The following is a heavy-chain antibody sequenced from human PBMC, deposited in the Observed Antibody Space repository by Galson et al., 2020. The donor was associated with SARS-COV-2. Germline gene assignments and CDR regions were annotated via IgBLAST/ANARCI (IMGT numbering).Heavy chain of an antibody. CDR2: VSYDGNYQ. J-gene: IGHJ2*01. V-gene: IGHV3-30*04. Sequence: GESLKISCAVSGFTFSLYAMNWVRQAPGEGLEWVAIVSYDGNYQYYADSVKGRFTISRDSSRNTVYLQLNSLRTEDTAIYYCARNQEWYFDFWGRGTLVTVSS. CDR3: ARNQEWYFDF. CDR1: GFTFSLYA.